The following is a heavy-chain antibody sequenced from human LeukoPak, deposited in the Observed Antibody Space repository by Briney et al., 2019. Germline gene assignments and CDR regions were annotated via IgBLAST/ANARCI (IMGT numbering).Heavy chain of an antibody. Sequence: PGGSLRLSCAASGFTFSNYWMSWVRQAPGKGLEWVANIKHIGSEKYYVDSVKGRFTISRDNAKSSLYLQMDSLRAEDTALYYCARYSDYDDDAFDIWGQGTMVTVSS. CDR3: ARYSDYDDDAFDI. V-gene: IGHV3-7*04. J-gene: IGHJ3*02. CDR2: IKHIGSEK. CDR1: GFTFSNYW. D-gene: IGHD5-12*01.